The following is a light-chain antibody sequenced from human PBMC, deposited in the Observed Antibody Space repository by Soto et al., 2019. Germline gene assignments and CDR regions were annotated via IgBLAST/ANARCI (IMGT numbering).Light chain of an antibody. Sequence: DIQMTQSPSTLSASVGDRVTITCRASQSISSGLAWYQQKPGKAPKLLSYKASSLESGVPSRFSVSRSGTEFTLTISSLQPDDFATYYCQQYNSYWTFGQGTKVAIK. CDR1: QSISSG. V-gene: IGKV1-5*03. CDR2: KAS. CDR3: QQYNSYWT. J-gene: IGKJ1*01.